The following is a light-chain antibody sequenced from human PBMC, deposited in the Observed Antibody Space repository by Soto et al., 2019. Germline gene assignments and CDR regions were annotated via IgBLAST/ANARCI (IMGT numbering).Light chain of an antibody. Sequence: QSALTQPPSASGSPGQSVTISCTGTSSDVGGYNYVSWYQQHPGKAPKFMIYEVSKRPSGVPDRFSGSKSGNTASLTVSGVQAEDEADYCCGSYAGSNFVVFGGGTKLTVL. CDR2: EVS. CDR3: GSYAGSNFVV. J-gene: IGLJ2*01. V-gene: IGLV2-8*01. CDR1: SSDVGGYNY.